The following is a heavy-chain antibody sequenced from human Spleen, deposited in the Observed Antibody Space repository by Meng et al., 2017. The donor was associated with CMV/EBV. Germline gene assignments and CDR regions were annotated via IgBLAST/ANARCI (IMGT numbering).Heavy chain of an antibody. D-gene: IGHD1-1*01. CDR1: DTFSINSAA. Sequence: DTFSINSAAWNWIRQSPSRGIEWLGRTNYKSKWYNDYAVSVKSRISINLETSKNEFTLQLNTVTPEDTAVYSCARDPNTPGSYQFDLWGQGTVVTVSS. CDR3: ARDPNTPGSYQFDL. CDR2: TNYKSKWYN. J-gene: IGHJ5*02. V-gene: IGHV6-1*01.